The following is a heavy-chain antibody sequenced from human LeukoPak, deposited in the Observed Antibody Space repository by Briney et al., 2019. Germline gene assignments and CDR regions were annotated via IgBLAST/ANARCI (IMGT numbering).Heavy chain of an antibody. J-gene: IGHJ4*01. D-gene: IGHD3-10*01. Sequence: SATLSLTCTVHAGSISSYYWSWIRQPPGKGLDRKGYIYYSGSTNYNPSLKGRLTISVDTSKNQFSLKLSSVTAADTAVYYCAAGYYGSGSYYPLSFWGHGTLVTVSS. V-gene: IGHV4-59*08. CDR2: IYYSGST. CDR3: AAGYYGSGSYYPLSF. CDR1: AGSISSYY.